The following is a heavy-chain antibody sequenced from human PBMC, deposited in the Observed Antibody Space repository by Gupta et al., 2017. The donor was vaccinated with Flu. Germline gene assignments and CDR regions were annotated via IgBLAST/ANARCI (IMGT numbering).Heavy chain of an antibody. CDR3: ARQQKTSRGSGFYYYGMDV. D-gene: IGHD3-10*01. Sequence: EVQLVESGGGLVQPGGSLRLPCAASGFTFSSYDMHWVRQGTGKGLEWFAGIDTYDNTDYPDSVKGRFTISREFAKNSLYLQMSSLRAGDTAVYYCARQQKTSRGSGFYYYGMDVWGQGTTVTVSS. CDR2: IDTYDNT. J-gene: IGHJ6*02. CDR1: GFTFSSYD. V-gene: IGHV3-13*01.